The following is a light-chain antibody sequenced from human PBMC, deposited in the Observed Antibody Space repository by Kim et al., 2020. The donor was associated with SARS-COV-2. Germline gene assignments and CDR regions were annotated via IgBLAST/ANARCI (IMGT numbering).Light chain of an antibody. J-gene: IGKJ5*01. CDR1: QSLLYSDGNTY. CDR3: MQTTQSPIT. CDR2: KTS. Sequence: PASISCRSSQSLLYSDGNTYLSWLQQRPGQPPRLLIYKTSKRFSGVPDRFRGSGAGTDFTLKISRVEAEDVGVYYCMQTTQSPITFGQGTRLEIK. V-gene: IGKV2-24*01.